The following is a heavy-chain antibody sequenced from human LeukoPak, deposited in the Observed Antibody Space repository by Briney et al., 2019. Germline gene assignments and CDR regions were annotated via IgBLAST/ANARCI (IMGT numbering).Heavy chain of an antibody. D-gene: IGHD3-10*01. V-gene: IGHV3-30-3*01. Sequence: GRSLRLSCAASGFTFSSYAMDWVRQAPGKGLEWVAVISNDGANKYYADSVKGRFTISRDNSKNTLDLQMNSLRAEDTAVYYCARDQFSMVVRSAFDIWGQGTMVTVSS. CDR1: GFTFSSYA. CDR2: ISNDGANK. CDR3: ARDQFSMVVRSAFDI. J-gene: IGHJ3*02.